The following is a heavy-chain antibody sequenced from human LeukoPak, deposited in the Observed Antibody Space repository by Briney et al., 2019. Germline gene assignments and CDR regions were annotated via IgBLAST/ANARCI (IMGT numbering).Heavy chain of an antibody. J-gene: IGHJ4*02. CDR3: ARDASHSADYYFDS. CDR1: GFTFSSYA. Sequence: GGSLRLSCAASGFTFSSYAMHWVRQAPGKGLEWVAVISYDGSNKHYADSVKGRFTISRDNFKNTLYLQMNSLMSAEDTAVYYCARDASHSADYYFDSWGQGTLVTVSS. CDR2: ISYDGSNK. V-gene: IGHV3-30-3*01.